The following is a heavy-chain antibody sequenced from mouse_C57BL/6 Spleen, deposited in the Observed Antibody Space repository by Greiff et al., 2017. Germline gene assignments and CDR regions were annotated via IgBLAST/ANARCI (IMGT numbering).Heavy chain of an antibody. CDR3: ASITTVVATWDYFDY. D-gene: IGHD1-1*01. CDR2: IDPANGNT. J-gene: IGHJ2*01. CDR1: GFNIKNTY. V-gene: IGHV14-3*01. Sequence: VQLKQSVAELVRPRASVKLSCTASGFNIKNTYMHWVKQRPEQGLEWIGRIDPANGNTKYAPKFQGKATITADTSSNTAYLQLSSLTSEDTAIYYCASITTVVATWDYFDYWGQGTTLTVSS.